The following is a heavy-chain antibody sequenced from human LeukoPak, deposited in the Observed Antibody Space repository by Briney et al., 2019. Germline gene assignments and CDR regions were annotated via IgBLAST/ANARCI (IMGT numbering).Heavy chain of an antibody. CDR3: ARDPRSSSWSFDS. CDR1: GFSFSSHT. D-gene: IGHD6-13*01. V-gene: IGHV3-21*01. Sequence: GGSLRLSCAASGFSFSSHTMNWVRQAPGKGLEWVSSITISSSYIYYADSVKGRFTISRDNAKNSLYLQMNSLRAEDTAVYYCARDPRSSSWSFDSWGQGTLVTVSS. J-gene: IGHJ4*02. CDR2: ITISSSYI.